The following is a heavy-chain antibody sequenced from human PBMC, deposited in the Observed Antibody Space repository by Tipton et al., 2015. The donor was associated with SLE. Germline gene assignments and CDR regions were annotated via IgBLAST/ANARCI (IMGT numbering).Heavy chain of an antibody. J-gene: IGHJ4*02. CDR2: IYYSGST. Sequence: LRLSCTVSGGSISSYYWSWIRQPPGKGLEWIGYIYYSGSTNYNPSLKSRVTISVDTSKNQFSLKLSSVTAADTAVYYCARDGAARGDFDYWGQGTLVTVSS. CDR1: GGSISSYY. CDR3: ARDGAARGDFDY. D-gene: IGHD6-6*01. V-gene: IGHV4-59*12.